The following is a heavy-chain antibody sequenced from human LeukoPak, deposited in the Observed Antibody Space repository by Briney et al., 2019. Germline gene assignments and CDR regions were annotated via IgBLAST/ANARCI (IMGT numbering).Heavy chain of an antibody. Sequence: GGSLRLSCAASGFTFSSYAMHWVRQAPGKGLEWVAVISYDGSNKYYADSVKGRFTISRDNSKNTLYLQMNSLRAEDTAVYYCAREYRAYAFDIWGQGTMVTVSS. D-gene: IGHD5-18*01. V-gene: IGHV3-30-3*01. CDR1: GFTFSSYA. CDR2: ISYDGSNK. CDR3: AREYRAYAFDI. J-gene: IGHJ3*02.